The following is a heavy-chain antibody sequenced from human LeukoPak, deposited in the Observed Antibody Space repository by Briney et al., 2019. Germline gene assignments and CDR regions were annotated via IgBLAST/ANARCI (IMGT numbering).Heavy chain of an antibody. CDR3: ASGYSSSWYPPADAFDI. CDR2: IYYSGST. CDR1: GCSICSSSYY. J-gene: IGHJ3*02. V-gene: IGHV4-39*07. Sequence: SETLSLTCTVSGCSICSSSYYWGWIRQPPGKGLEWIGSIYYSGSTNYNPSLKSRVTISVDTSKNQFSLKLSSVTAADTAVYYCASGYSSSWYPPADAFDIWGRGTMVTVSS. D-gene: IGHD6-13*01.